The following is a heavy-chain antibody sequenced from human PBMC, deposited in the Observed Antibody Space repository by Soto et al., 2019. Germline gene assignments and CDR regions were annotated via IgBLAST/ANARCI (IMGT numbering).Heavy chain of an antibody. J-gene: IGHJ5*02. CDR1: GGTFSSYT. CDR2: IIPILGIA. CDR3: ARDRGRYCSGGSCRNWFDP. Sequence: ASVKVSCKASGGTFSSYTISWVRQAPGQGLEWMGRIIPILGIANYAQKFQGRVTITADKSTSTAYMELSSLRSEDTAVYYCARDRGRYCSGGSCRNWFDPWGQGTLVTVSS. V-gene: IGHV1-69*04. D-gene: IGHD2-15*01.